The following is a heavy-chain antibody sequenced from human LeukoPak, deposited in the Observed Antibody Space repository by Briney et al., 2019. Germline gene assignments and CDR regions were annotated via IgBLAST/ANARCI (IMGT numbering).Heavy chain of an antibody. CDR1: GFTFSNYA. V-gene: IGHV3-23*01. J-gene: IGHJ6*02. CDR2: ISGSGGGT. Sequence: GGSLRLSCAASGFTFSNYAMSWVRQAPGKGLEWVSAISGSGGGTYYADSVKGRFTISRDNAKNSLYLQMNSLRDEDTAVYYCARDLKYNYGMDVWGQGTTVTVSS. CDR3: ARDLKYNYGMDV.